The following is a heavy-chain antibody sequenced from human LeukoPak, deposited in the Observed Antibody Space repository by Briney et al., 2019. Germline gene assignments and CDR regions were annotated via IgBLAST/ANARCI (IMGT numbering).Heavy chain of an antibody. Sequence: GRSLRLSCAASGFTFSSYGMHWVRQAPGKGLEWVAVIPYDGSNKYYADSVKGRFTISRDNSKNTLYLQMNSLRAEDTAVYYCAKDLGWAAAGTGAFDIWGQGTMVTVSS. CDR2: IPYDGSNK. CDR3: AKDLGWAAAGTGAFDI. D-gene: IGHD6-13*01. CDR1: GFTFSSYG. J-gene: IGHJ3*02. V-gene: IGHV3-30*18.